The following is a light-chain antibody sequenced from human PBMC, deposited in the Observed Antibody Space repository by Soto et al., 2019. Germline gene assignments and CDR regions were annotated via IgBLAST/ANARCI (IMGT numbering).Light chain of an antibody. CDR1: SSDVGGYNY. Sequence: QSALTQPPSASGSPGQSVTISCTGTSSDVGGYNYVSCYQWYPGKAPKLRIYDVSKRPSGVPDRFSGSKSGNTASLTVSGLQAEDEADYYCSSYTSSSIDYVFGTRTKVTVL. CDR2: DVS. CDR3: SSYTSSSIDYV. J-gene: IGLJ1*01. V-gene: IGLV2-8*01.